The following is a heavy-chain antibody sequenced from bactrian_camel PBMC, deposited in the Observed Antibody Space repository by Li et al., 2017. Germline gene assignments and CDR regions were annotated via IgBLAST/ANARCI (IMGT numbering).Heavy chain of an antibody. Sequence: HVQLVESGGGSVQAGGSLRLSCAASGNSYSSYCMGWFRQAPGKEREAVAGIDSAATTKYADFVKGRFTISRDNAKNTLYLQMNSLKPEDTAMYYCAAAAALGWGGCRCLWLLGPGDPGHRL. CDR1: GNSYSSYC. CDR3: AAAAALGWGGCRCLWL. D-gene: IGHD5*01. J-gene: IGHJ6*01. V-gene: IGHV3S53*01. CDR2: IDSAATT.